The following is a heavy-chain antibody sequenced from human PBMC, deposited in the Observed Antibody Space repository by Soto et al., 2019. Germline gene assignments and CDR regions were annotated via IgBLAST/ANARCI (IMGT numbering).Heavy chain of an antibody. J-gene: IGHJ4*02. CDR1: GYTFNKYD. CDR3: VRQYYDFWTDYPDFDY. V-gene: IGHV1-18*04. Sequence: ASVKVSCKASGYTFNKYDITWVRQAPGQGLEWLGLISPNSGRPSYAQKFEGRVTMTTDTSTTTAYLELRSPRSDDTAVHYCVRQYYDFWTDYPDFDYWGQGTLVTVSS. CDR2: ISPNSGRP. D-gene: IGHD3-3*01.